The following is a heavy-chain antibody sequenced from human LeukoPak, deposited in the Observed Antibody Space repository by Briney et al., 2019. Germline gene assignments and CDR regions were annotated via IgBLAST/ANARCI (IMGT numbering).Heavy chain of an antibody. CDR1: GGSFSGYY. J-gene: IGHJ5*02. V-gene: IGHV4-34*01. CDR2: INHSGST. D-gene: IGHD1-26*01. CDR3: ARRRIVGATINWFGP. Sequence: SETLSLTCAVYGGSFSGYYWSWIRQPPGKGLEWIGEINHSGSTNYNPSLKSRVTISVDTSKNQFSLKLSSVTAADTAVYYCARRRIVGATINWFGPWGQGTLVTVSS.